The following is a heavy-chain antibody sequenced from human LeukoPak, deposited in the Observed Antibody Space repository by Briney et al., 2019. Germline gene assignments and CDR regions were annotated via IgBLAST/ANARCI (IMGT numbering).Heavy chain of an antibody. J-gene: IGHJ4*02. CDR1: GFTFSNYG. Sequence: GGSLRLSCAASGFTFSNYGIHWVRQAPGKGLEWVAFIRYDGSDKYYADSVKGRFTISRDSSKNTVYLQMNSLRDEDTAVYYCAKAPYRGGSSWTEFDYWGQGTLVTVSS. CDR2: IRYDGSDK. D-gene: IGHD6-13*01. V-gene: IGHV3-30*02. CDR3: AKAPYRGGSSWTEFDY.